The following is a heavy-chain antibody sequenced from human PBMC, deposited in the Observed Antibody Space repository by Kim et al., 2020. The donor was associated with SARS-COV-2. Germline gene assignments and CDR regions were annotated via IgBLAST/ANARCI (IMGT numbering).Heavy chain of an antibody. D-gene: IGHD3-22*01. CDR2: IKSKTDGGTT. CDR3: TTNLNLYYYDSSGYYHDAFDI. V-gene: IGHV3-15*01. J-gene: IGHJ3*02. CDR1: GFTFSNAW. Sequence: GGSLRLSCAASGFTFSNAWMSWVRQAPGKGLEWVGRIKSKTDGGTTDYAAPVKGRFTISRDDSKNTLYLQMNSLKTEDTAVYYCTTNLNLYYYDSSGYYHDAFDIWGQGTMVTVSS.